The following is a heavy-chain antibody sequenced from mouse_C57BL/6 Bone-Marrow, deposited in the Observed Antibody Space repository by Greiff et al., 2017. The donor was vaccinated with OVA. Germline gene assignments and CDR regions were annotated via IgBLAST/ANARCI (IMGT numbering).Heavy chain of an antibody. D-gene: IGHD1-1*01. CDR3: ARSYYGSSYGWYFDV. J-gene: IGHJ1*03. CDR1: GYTFTDYY. V-gene: IGHV1-26*01. Sequence: VQLQQSGPELVKPGASVKISCKASGYTFTDYYMNWVKQSHGKSLEWIGDINPNNGGTSYNQKFKGKATLTVDKSSSTAYMELRSLTSEDSAVYYCARSYYGSSYGWYFDVGGTGTTVTVSS. CDR2: INPNNGGT.